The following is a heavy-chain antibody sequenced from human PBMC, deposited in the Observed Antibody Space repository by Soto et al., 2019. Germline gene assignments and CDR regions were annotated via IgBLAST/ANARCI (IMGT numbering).Heavy chain of an antibody. V-gene: IGHV1-2*02. J-gene: IGHJ4*02. CDR3: ARDQNEYYYDSSGSSGY. CDR2: INPNSGGT. CDR1: RYTFTGYY. D-gene: IGHD3-22*01. Sequence: ASVKVSCKASRYTFTGYYMHWVRQAPGQGLEWMGWINPNSGGTNYAQKFQGRATMTRDTSISTAYMELSRLRSDDTAVYYCARDQNEYYYDSSGSSGYWGQGTLVTVSS.